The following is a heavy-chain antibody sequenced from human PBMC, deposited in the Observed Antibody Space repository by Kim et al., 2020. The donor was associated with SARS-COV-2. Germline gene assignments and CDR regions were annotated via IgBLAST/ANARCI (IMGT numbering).Heavy chain of an antibody. J-gene: IGHJ4*02. CDR3: ARARSGAAAGKYFDY. Sequence: RKIQGRVTMTRDRYTRTIYMELSSLRSEDTAVYYCARARSGAAAGKYFDYWGQGTLVTVSS. V-gene: IGHV1-46*01. D-gene: IGHD6-13*01.